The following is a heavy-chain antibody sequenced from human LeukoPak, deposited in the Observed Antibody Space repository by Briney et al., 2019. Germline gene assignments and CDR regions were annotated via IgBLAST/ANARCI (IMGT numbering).Heavy chain of an antibody. CDR1: GFTFSSYA. Sequence: GGSLRLSCAASGFTFSSYAMSWVRQAPGKGLEWVSAISGSVGSTYYADSVKGRFTISRDNSKNTLYLQMNSLRAEDTAVYYCAKQVYYGDYGDYWGQGTLVTVSS. J-gene: IGHJ4*02. CDR3: AKQVYYGDYGDY. D-gene: IGHD3-3*01. V-gene: IGHV3-23*01. CDR2: ISGSVGST.